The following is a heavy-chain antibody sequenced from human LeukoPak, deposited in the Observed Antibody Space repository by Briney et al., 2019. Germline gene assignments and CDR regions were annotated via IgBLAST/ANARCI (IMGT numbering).Heavy chain of an antibody. V-gene: IGHV3-30*07. Sequence: GGSPRLSCAASGFIFSNYAMHWVRQAPGKGLEWVALISSDGSKTYHADSVKGRFTISRDNAKNSLYLQMNSLRAEDTAMYYCARDSAGNDYWGQGTLVTVSS. J-gene: IGHJ4*02. CDR2: ISSDGSKT. CDR3: ARDSAGNDY. CDR1: GFIFSNYA. D-gene: IGHD6-13*01.